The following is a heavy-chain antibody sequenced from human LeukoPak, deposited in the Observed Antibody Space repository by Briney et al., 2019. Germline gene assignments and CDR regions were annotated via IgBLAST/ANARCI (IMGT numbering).Heavy chain of an antibody. CDR3: ARVSDAFAR. V-gene: IGHV1-46*01. D-gene: IGHD2-2*01. CDR2: INPSGGST. J-gene: IGHJ4*02. Sequence: ASVKVSCKASGYTFTRYHMHWVRQAPGQELEWMGIINPSGGSTSYAKKFQGRVTMTRDMSTNTVYMELSSLRSEDTAVYYCARVSDAFARWGQGTLVTVSS. CDR1: GYTFTRYH.